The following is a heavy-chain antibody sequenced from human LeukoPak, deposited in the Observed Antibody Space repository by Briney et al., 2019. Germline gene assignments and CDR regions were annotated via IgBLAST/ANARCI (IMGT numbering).Heavy chain of an antibody. CDR1: GGPISSYY. D-gene: IGHD1-7*01. Sequence: SETLSLTCTVSGGPISSYYWSWIRQPPGKGLEWIGYIYTSGSTNYNPSLKSRVTISVDTSKNQFSLKLSSVTAADTAVYYCARHRGNWNYGWFDPWGQGTLVTVSS. J-gene: IGHJ5*02. CDR3: ARHRGNWNYGWFDP. V-gene: IGHV4-4*09. CDR2: IYTSGST.